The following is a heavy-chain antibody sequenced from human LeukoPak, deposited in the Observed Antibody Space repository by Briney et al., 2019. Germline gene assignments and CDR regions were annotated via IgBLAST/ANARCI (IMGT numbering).Heavy chain of an antibody. CDR3: ARDGLWIQNAFDI. J-gene: IGHJ3*02. D-gene: IGHD5-18*01. Sequence: SETLSLTCSVSGDSISSSDYYWGWIRQPPGKGLEWIATISYSGSTYYNPSLKSRVTVSVDTSKNQFSLKVTSVTAADTAVYYCARDGLWIQNAFDIWGQGTMVTVSS. V-gene: IGHV4-39*07. CDR1: GDSISSSDYY. CDR2: ISYSGST.